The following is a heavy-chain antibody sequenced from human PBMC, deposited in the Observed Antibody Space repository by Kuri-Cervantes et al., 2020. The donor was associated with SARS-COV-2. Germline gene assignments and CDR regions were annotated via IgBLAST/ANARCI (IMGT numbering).Heavy chain of an antibody. CDR1: GGSISSSSYY. D-gene: IGHD6-6*01. V-gene: IGHV4-39*01. CDR2: IYYSGST. J-gene: IGHJ4*02. CDR3: ASHGAQQLVRY. Sequence: GSLRLSCTVSGGSISSSSYYWGWIRQPPGKGLEWVGSIYYSGSTYYNPSLKSRVTISVDTSKNQFSLKLSSVTAADTAVYYCASHGAQQLVRYWGQGTLVTVSS.